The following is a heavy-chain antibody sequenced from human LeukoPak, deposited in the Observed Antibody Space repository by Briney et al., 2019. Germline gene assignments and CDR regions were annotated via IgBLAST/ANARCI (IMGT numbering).Heavy chain of an antibody. CDR3: ARGAIDIVVVVAATFFDY. D-gene: IGHD2-15*01. V-gene: IGHV1-18*01. CDR1: GYTFTSYG. Sequence: ASVKVSCKASGYTFTSYGISWVRQAPGQGFEWMGWISAYNGNTNYAQKLQGRVTMTTNTSTSTAYMELRSLRSYDTAVYYCARGAIDIVVVVAATFFDYWGQGTLVTVSS. J-gene: IGHJ4*02. CDR2: ISAYNGNT.